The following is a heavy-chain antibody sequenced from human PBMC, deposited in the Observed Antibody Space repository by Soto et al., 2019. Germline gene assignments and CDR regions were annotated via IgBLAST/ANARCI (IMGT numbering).Heavy chain of an antibody. D-gene: IGHD5-18*01. CDR3: ARDRGYSYGLYYFDY. CDR1: GGSISSGDYY. Sequence: QVQLQESGPGLVKPSQTLSLTCTVSGGSISSGDYYWSWIRQPPGKGLEWIGYIYYSGSTYYNPSLKSRVTISVDTSKNQLSLKLSSVTAADTAVYYCARDRGYSYGLYYFDYWGQGTLVTVSS. J-gene: IGHJ4*02. CDR2: IYYSGST. V-gene: IGHV4-30-4*01.